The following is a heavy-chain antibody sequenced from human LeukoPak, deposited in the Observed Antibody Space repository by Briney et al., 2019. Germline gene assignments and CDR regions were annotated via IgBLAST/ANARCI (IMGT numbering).Heavy chain of an antibody. J-gene: IGHJ4*02. D-gene: IGHD6-6*01. Sequence: ASVKVSCKASGYTFTGYYMHWVRQAPGQGLEWMGWINPNSGGTNYAQKFQGRVTMTRDTSISTAYMELSRLRSDDTAVYYCARVNRLAARPGGYNYWGQGTLVTVSS. CDR2: INPNSGGT. V-gene: IGHV1-2*02. CDR1: GYTFTGYY. CDR3: ARVNRLAARPGGYNY.